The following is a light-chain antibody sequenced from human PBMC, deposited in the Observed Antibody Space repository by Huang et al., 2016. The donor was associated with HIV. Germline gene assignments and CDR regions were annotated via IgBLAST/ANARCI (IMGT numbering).Light chain of an antibody. CDR3: QQFNNYLT. CDR2: DAS. J-gene: IGKJ5*01. CDR1: QGISSA. V-gene: IGKV1D-13*01. Sequence: AIQLTQSPSSLSASVGDRVTITCRASQGISSALAWYQQKPGKAPKLLIYDASSLESGVPSRFSGSGSGTDFTITISSLQPEDFATYYCQQFNNYLTFGQGTRLEIK.